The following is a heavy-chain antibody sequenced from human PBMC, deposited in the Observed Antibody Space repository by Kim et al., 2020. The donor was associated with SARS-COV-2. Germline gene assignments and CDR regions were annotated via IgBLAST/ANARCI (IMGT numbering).Heavy chain of an antibody. CDR3: DGSGWVMDV. CDR2: GST. J-gene: IGHJ6*02. Sequence: GSTYYTPSLKSRVTISVDTSKNQFSLKLSSVTAADTAVYYCDGSGWVMDVRGQGTTVTVSS. D-gene: IGHD6-19*01. V-gene: IGHV4-39*01.